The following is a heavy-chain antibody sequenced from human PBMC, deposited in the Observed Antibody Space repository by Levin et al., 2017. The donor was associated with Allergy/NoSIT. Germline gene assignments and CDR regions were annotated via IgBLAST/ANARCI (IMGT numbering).Heavy chain of an antibody. V-gene: IGHV3-9*01. CDR1: GFTFDDYA. CDR2: ISWNSGSK. D-gene: IGHD6-19*01. J-gene: IGHJ5*02. Sequence: GGSLRLSCAASGFTFDDYAMHWVRQAPGKGLEWVAGISWNSGSKGYADSVKGRFSISRDNAENSLYLQMNSLRAEDTALYYCAKGGIAVKRWFDPWGQGTLVTVSS. CDR3: AKGGIAVKRWFDP.